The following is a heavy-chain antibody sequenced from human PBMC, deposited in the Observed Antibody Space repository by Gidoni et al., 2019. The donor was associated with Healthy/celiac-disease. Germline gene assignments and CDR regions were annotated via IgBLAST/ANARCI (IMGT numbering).Heavy chain of an antibody. V-gene: IGHV4-34*01. Sequence: QVQLQQRGAGLLKPSETLSLTCAVYGGSFSGYYWSWIRQPPGKGLEWIGEINHSGSTNYNPSLKSRVTISVDTSKNQFSLKLSSVTAADTAVYYCARGPELGDGYTHGAFDIWGQGTMVTVSS. CDR2: INHSGST. J-gene: IGHJ3*02. D-gene: IGHD5-12*01. CDR3: ARGPELGDGYTHGAFDI. CDR1: GGSFSGYY.